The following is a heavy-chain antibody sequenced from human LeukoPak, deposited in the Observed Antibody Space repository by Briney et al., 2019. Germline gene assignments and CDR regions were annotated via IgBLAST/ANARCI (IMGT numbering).Heavy chain of an antibody. CDR1: GYTFIDYY. CDR3: ARATIADSSTYYIDY. D-gene: IGHD3-22*01. J-gene: IGHJ4*02. Sequence: GASVTVSFKASGYTFIDYYMHWVRQAPGQGLEWMGWINPNSGGTNYAQKFQGRVTMTRDMSISTAYMEVSRLTSDDTAVYYCARATIADSSTYYIDYWGLGTLVTVSS. V-gene: IGHV1-2*02. CDR2: INPNSGGT.